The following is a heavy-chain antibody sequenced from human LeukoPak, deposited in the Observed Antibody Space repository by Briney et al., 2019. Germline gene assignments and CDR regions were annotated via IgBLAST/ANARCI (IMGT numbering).Heavy chain of an antibody. V-gene: IGHV4-30-2*01. CDR1: GGSISSGGYS. Sequence: PSQTLSLTCAVSGGSISSGGYSWSWIRQPPGKGLEWIGYIYHSGSTYYNPSLKSRVTISVDRSKNQFSLKLSSVTAADTAVYYCARGYLGIAARRSWFDPWGQGTLVTVSS. D-gene: IGHD6-6*01. J-gene: IGHJ5*02. CDR3: ARGYLGIAARRSWFDP. CDR2: IYHSGST.